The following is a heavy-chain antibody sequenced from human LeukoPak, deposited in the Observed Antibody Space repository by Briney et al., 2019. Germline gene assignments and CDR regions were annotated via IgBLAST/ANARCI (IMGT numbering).Heavy chain of an antibody. CDR2: IYYSGST. CDR1: GGSISSYY. Sequence: PSETLSLTCTVSGGSISSYYWSWIRQPPGKGLEWIGYIYYSGSTYYNPSLKSRVTISVDTSKNQFSLKLSSVTAADTAVYYCASSPYDPLGHDAFDIWGQGTMVTVSS. V-gene: IGHV4-30-4*01. D-gene: IGHD2-8*01. CDR3: ASSPYDPLGHDAFDI. J-gene: IGHJ3*02.